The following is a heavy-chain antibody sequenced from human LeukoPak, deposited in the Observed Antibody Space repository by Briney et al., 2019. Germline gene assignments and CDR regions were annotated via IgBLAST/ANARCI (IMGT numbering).Heavy chain of an antibody. V-gene: IGHV1-69*19. CDR2: IIPIFGTS. Sequence: GSSVKVSCKASGGTFSSYAISWVRQAPGQGLEWMGGIIPIFGTSIYAQKFQGRVTVTADESTSTAYMELSSLTSEDTAVYYCARDNIRGGKGIAAAGGYYWGQGTLVTVSP. CDR1: GGTFSSYA. CDR3: ARDNIRGGKGIAAAGGYY. D-gene: IGHD6-13*01. J-gene: IGHJ4*02.